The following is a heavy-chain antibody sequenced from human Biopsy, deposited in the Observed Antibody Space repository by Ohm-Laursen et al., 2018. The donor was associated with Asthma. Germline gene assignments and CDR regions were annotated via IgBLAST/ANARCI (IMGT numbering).Heavy chain of an antibody. Sequence: ASVKASCKASGGTFGNYAISWVRQAPGLGLEWMGGLIPVLGTPDHAQMFEGRVTITADESTSTAYMELSSLSSEDTAVYYCARGYSGSDRIVYYYSGLEVWGQGTTVTVSS. CDR3: ARGYSGSDRIVYYYSGLEV. CDR2: LIPVLGTP. D-gene: IGHD5-12*01. CDR1: GGTFGNYA. V-gene: IGHV1-69*13. J-gene: IGHJ6*02.